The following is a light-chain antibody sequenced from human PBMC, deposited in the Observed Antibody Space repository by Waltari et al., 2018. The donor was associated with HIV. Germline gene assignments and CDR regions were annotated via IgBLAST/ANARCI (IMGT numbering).Light chain of an antibody. Sequence: QSVLTQPPSASGTPGQRVPISCSGSSSNTGSNSVNWYQQLPGTAPKPLIYINDQRPSGVPDRFSGSKSGTSASLAISGLQSEDEADYYCAAWDDSLNGVVFGGGTKLTVL. CDR3: AAWDDSLNGVV. V-gene: IGLV1-44*01. J-gene: IGLJ2*01. CDR1: SSNTGSNS. CDR2: IND.